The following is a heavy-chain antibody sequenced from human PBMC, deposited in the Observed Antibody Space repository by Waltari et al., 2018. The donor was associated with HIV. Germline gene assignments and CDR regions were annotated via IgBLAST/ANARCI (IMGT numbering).Heavy chain of an antibody. CDR2: IKSKTDGGTI. J-gene: IGHJ4*02. D-gene: IGHD3-16*01. CDR3: TTEGVMAWSHFDY. Sequence: EVQLVESGGGLVKPGGSLRLSCAASGFTFSDAWMSWVRQAPGKGLEWVGRIKSKTDGGTIDYPVTVKGRFTISRDDAKKTLYLQMSSLRTEDTAVYYCTTEGVMAWSHFDYWGQGTLVTVSS. V-gene: IGHV3-15*01. CDR1: GFTFSDAW.